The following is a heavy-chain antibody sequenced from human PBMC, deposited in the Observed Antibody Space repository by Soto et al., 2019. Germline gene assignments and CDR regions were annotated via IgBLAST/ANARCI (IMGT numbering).Heavy chain of an antibody. Sequence: GGSLRLSCAASGFTVSSNYMSWVRQAPGKGLEWVSVIYSGGSTYYADSVKGRFTISRDNSKNTLYLQMNSLRAEDTAVYYCARTGDNEDQLGGAFDIWGQGTMVTVSS. CDR1: GFTVSSNY. CDR2: IYSGGST. J-gene: IGHJ3*02. D-gene: IGHD6-6*01. CDR3: ARTGDNEDQLGGAFDI. V-gene: IGHV3-66*02.